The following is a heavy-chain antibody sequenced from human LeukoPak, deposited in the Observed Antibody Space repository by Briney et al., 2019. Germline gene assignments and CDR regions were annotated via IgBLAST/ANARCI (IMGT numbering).Heavy chain of an antibody. CDR3: AKDPTTYYDSSGYGRYNWFDP. CDR2: IFSNGGDK. Sequence: PGGSLRLSCAASGFTFSSYSMHWVRQAPGKGLEGVAVIFSNGGDKYYADSVKGRFTISRDISKNTLYLQMNSLRAEDTAVYYCAKDPTTYYDSSGYGRYNWFDPWGQGTLVTVSS. J-gene: IGHJ5*02. D-gene: IGHD3-22*01. V-gene: IGHV3-30*04. CDR1: GFTFSSYS.